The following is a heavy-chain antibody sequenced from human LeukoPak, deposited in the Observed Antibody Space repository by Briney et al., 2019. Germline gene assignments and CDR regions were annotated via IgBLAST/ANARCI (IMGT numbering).Heavy chain of an antibody. CDR1: GGSISSYY. CDR3: ARTPGDNFDY. D-gene: IGHD3-9*01. Sequence: SETLSLTCTVSGGSISSYYWSWIRQPPGEGLEWIGYIYYSGSTNYNPSLKSRVTISVDTSKNQFSLKLSSVTAADTAVYYCARTPGDNFDYWGQGTLVTVSS. CDR2: IYYSGST. J-gene: IGHJ4*02. V-gene: IGHV4-59*01.